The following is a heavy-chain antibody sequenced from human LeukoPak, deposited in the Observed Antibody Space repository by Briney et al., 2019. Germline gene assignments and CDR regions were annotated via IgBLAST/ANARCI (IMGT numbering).Heavy chain of an antibody. D-gene: IGHD2-2*01. CDR3: AAGHLDSYCSSTSCYGTFDY. J-gene: IGHJ4*02. V-gene: IGHV1-58*01. Sequence: SVKVSCKASGFTFTSSAVQWVRQARGQRLEWIGWIVVGSGNTNYAQKFQERVTITRNMSTSTAYMELSSLRSEDTAVYYCAAGHLDSYCSSTSCYGTFDYWGQGTLVTVSS. CDR2: IVVGSGNT. CDR1: GFTFTSSA.